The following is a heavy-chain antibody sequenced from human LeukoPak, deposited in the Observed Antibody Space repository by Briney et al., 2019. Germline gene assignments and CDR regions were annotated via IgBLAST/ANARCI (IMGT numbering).Heavy chain of an antibody. J-gene: IGHJ4*02. CDR1: GGSISSSSYY. D-gene: IGHD3-10*01. V-gene: IGHV4-39*07. Sequence: PSETLSLTCIVSGGSISSSSYYWGWIRQPPGKGLEWIGSIYYSGSTYYNPSLKSRVTISVDTSKNQFSLKLSSVTAADTAVYYCARVSTTYYYGSGSYSHFDYWGQGTLVTVSS. CDR3: ARVSTTYYYGSGSYSHFDY. CDR2: IYYSGST.